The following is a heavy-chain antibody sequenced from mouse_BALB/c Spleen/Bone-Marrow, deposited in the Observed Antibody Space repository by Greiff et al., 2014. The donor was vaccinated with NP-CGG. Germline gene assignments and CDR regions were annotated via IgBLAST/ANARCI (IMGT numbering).Heavy chain of an antibody. V-gene: IGHV1-63*01. J-gene: IGHJ2*01. CDR1: GYAFTNYW. CDR2: IYPGSGNT. Sequence: VNLVESGAELVRPGTSVKISCKASGYAFTNYWLGWVKQRPGHGLEWIGDIYPGSGNTYYNEKFKGKFTLTADKSSSTAYMQLSSLTSEDSAVYFCARRRSLDYWGQGTTLTVSS. CDR3: ARRRSLDY.